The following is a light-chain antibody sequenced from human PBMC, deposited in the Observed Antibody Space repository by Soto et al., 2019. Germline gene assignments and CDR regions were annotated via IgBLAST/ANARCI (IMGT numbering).Light chain of an antibody. Sequence: IVMTQSPATLSVSPGERATLSCRASQIVNNKLAWYQQKPGQAPRLLIYDVSTRATGIPARFSGSGSGTEFILTISSLQSEDFAVYYCQQYNAWPPWTFGQGTKVDIK. J-gene: IGKJ1*01. CDR1: QIVNNK. CDR3: QQYNAWPPWT. V-gene: IGKV3-15*01. CDR2: DVS.